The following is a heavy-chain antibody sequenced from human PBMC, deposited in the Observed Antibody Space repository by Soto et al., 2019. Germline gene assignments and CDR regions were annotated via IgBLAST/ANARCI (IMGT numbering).Heavy chain of an antibody. CDR2: ISYDGSNK. Sequence: GGSLRLSCAASGFTFSSYAMHWVRQAPGKGLEWVVVISYDGSNKYYADSVKGRFTISRDNSKNTLYLQMNSLRAEDTAVYYCARDSTVTTSFDYWGQGTLVTVSS. V-gene: IGHV3-30-3*01. D-gene: IGHD4-17*01. CDR1: GFTFSSYA. CDR3: ARDSTVTTSFDY. J-gene: IGHJ4*02.